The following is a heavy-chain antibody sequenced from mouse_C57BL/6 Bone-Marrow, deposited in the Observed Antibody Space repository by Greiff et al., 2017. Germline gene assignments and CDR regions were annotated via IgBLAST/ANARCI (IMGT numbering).Heavy chain of an antibody. D-gene: IGHD1-1*01. Sequence: EVQLVESGGGLVKPGGSLKLSCAASGFTFSSYAMSWVRQTPEKRLEWVATISDGGSYTYYPDNVKGRFTISRDNAKNNLYLQMSHLKSEDTAMYYCARVRGTVAWDLDVWGTGTTVTVSS. CDR3: ARVRGTVAWDLDV. V-gene: IGHV5-4*01. CDR2: ISDGGSYT. J-gene: IGHJ1*03. CDR1: GFTFSSYA.